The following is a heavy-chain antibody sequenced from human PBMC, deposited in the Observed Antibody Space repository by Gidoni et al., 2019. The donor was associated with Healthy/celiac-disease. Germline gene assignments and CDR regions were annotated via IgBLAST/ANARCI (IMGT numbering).Heavy chain of an antibody. V-gene: IGHV3-33*01. Sequence: QVQLVESVGGVVQPGRSLTLSCPASGSTFRRHDMHWVRQVPGKGLEWVAVIWYDGNKKYYADSVKGRVTISRDNSKNTLFLRMNTLRAEDTAVYYCARDTGSYNWFDSWGQGTLVTVSS. CDR1: GSTFRRHD. D-gene: IGHD1-26*01. CDR2: IWYDGNKK. J-gene: IGHJ5*01. CDR3: ARDTGSYNWFDS.